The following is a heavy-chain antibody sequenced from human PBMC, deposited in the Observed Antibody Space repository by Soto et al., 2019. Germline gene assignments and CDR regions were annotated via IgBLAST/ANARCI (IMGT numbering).Heavy chain of an antibody. CDR3: VRGPSDHKLRLVEWPYGDY. D-gene: IGHD3-3*01. J-gene: IGHJ4*02. Sequence: EVQLVESGGGLIQPGGSLRLSCVASVFIVSSNQMSWVRQAPGKGLEWVSVIYSGHNTYYADSVEGRFTISRDDSKNTLYLQMNSLRVEDTAVYYCVRGPSDHKLRLVEWPYGDYWGQGALVTVSS. CDR2: IYSGHNT. CDR1: VFIVSSNQ. V-gene: IGHV3-53*01.